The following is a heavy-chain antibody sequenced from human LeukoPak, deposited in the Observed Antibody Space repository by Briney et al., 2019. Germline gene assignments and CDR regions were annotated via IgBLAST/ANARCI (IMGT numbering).Heavy chain of an antibody. D-gene: IGHD3/OR15-3a*01. CDR2: INSDGRST. CDR3: ARDPGRTGSYPFDC. J-gene: IGHJ4*02. Sequence: RGSLRLSSAASVFTFTGYLMRCVPQAPRKGLWWVSRINSDGRSTIYADSVKGRFTISRDNAKNTLYLQMNSLRAEDTAVYYCARDPGRTGSYPFDCWGQGTLVTVSS. CDR1: VFTFTGYL. V-gene: IGHV3-74*01.